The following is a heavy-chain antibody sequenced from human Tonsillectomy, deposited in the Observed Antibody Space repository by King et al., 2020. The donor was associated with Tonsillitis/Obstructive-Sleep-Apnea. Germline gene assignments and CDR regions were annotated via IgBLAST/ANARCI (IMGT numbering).Heavy chain of an antibody. CDR2: IWYDGSNK. V-gene: IGHV3-33*01. CDR1: GFTFSSYG. D-gene: IGHD1-26*01. CDR3: ARDPKDSGTYYGHYYYYGIDV. Sequence: VQLVESGGGVVQPGRSLRLSCAASGFTFSSYGMHWVRQAPGKGLEWVAVIWYDGSNKYYADSVKGRFTISRDNSKNTLYLQMNSLRAEDTAVYYCARDPKDSGTYYGHYYYYGIDVWGQGTTVTVSS. J-gene: IGHJ6*02.